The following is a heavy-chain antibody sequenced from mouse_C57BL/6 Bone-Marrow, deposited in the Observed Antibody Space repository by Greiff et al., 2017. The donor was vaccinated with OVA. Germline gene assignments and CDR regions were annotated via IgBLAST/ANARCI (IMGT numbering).Heavy chain of an antibody. J-gene: IGHJ1*03. Sequence: QVQLKQPGAELVKPGASVKLSCKASGYTFTSYWMHWVKQRPGQGLEWIGMIHPNSGSTNYNEKFKSKATLTVDKSSSTAYMQLSSLTSEDSAVYYCARSGTTVVGSWYFDVWGTGTTVTVSS. CDR3: ARSGTTVVGSWYFDV. CDR2: IHPNSGST. CDR1: GYTFTSYW. D-gene: IGHD1-1*01. V-gene: IGHV1-64*01.